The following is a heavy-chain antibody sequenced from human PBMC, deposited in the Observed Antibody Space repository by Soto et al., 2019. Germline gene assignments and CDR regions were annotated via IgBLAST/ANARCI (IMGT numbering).Heavy chain of an antibody. V-gene: IGHV1-2*04. CDR2: INPNSGGT. J-gene: IGHJ4*02. Sequence: ASVKVSCKASGYTFTGYYMHWVRQAPGQGLEWMGWINPNSGGTNYAQKFQGWVTMTRDTSISTAYMELSRLRSDDTAVYYCARALPESSGCYYFDYWGQGTLVTVSS. CDR1: GYTFTGYY. CDR3: ARALPESSGCYYFDY. D-gene: IGHD6-19*01.